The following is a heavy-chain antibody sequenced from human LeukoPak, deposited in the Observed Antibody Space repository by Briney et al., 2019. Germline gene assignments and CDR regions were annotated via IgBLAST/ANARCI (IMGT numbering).Heavy chain of an antibody. CDR3: TSRQYSSSPRNFDY. V-gene: IGHV3-73*01. D-gene: IGHD6-6*01. CDR1: GFTFSGSA. CDR2: IRSKANSYAT. J-gene: IGHJ4*02. Sequence: GGSLRLSCAASGFTFSGSAMHWVRQASGKGLEWVGRIRSKANSYATAYAASVKGRFTISRDDSKNTAYLQMNSLKTEDTAVYYCTSRQYSSSPRNFDYWGQGTLVTVSS.